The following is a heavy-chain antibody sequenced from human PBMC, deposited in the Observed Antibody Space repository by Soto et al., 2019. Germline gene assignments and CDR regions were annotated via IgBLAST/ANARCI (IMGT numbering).Heavy chain of an antibody. J-gene: IGHJ3*01. CDR3: ARELSGNYFAFDL. V-gene: IGHV3-11*01. D-gene: IGHD1-26*01. CDR2: MTPSGSSS. Sequence: QVQLVESGGDLVKPGGSLRLSCAASGFTFSDHYMSWIRQAPGKGLEWMSYMTPSGSSSSYADSVKGRFTISRDNAKNSLYLQMISLRGDDTAVYYCARELSGNYFAFDLLGQGRMVTVSS. CDR1: GFTFSDHY.